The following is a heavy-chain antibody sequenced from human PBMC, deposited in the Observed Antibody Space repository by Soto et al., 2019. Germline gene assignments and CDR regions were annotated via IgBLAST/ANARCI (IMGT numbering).Heavy chain of an antibody. CDR2: IYYSGST. D-gene: IGHD5-12*01. CDR1: GGSISSYY. J-gene: IGHJ4*02. CDR3: ARDHIGSFDY. V-gene: IGHV4-59*01. Sequence: SETLSLTCTVSGGSISSYYWSWIRQPPGKGLEWVGYIYYSGSTNYNPSLKSRVTISVDTSKNQFSLKLSSVTAADTAVYYCARDHIGSFDYWGQGTLVTVSS.